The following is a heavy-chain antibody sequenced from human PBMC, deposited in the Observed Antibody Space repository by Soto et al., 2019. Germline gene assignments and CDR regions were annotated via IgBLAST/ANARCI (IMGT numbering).Heavy chain of an antibody. V-gene: IGHV1-8*01. CDR3: ARAFGRNYIAY. Sequence: ASVKVSCKASGYTFTSYDINWVRQATGQGLEWMGWMNPNSGKRGYSQKFQGRVTMTRDTSTNTAYMELSSLRSEDTAVYYCARAFGRNYIAYWGQGTPVTVSS. CDR1: GYTFTSYD. D-gene: IGHD3-10*01. J-gene: IGHJ4*02. CDR2: MNPNSGKR.